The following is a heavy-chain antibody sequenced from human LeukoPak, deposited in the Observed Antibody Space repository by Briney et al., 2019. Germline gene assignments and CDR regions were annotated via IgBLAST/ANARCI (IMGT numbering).Heavy chain of an antibody. Sequence: SETLSLTCPVSGGSVSSGSYSWSWIRQPPGQGLEWIGYIYYSGSTNYNPSLKSRVTISVDTSKNQFSLKLSSVTAADTAVYYCARVYRYSSSWYYFDYWGQGTLVTVSS. CDR1: GGSVSSGSYS. D-gene: IGHD6-13*01. V-gene: IGHV4-61*01. CDR2: IYYSGST. CDR3: ARVYRYSSSWYYFDY. J-gene: IGHJ4*02.